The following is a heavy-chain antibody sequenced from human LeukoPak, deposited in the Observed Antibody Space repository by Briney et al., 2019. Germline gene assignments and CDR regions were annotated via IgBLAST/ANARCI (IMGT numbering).Heavy chain of an antibody. J-gene: IGHJ4*02. CDR2: IYYSGST. D-gene: IGHD3-10*01. Sequence: SETLSLTCTVSGGSISSYYWSWIRQPPGKGLEWIGYIYYSGSTNYNPSLKSRVTISVDTSKNQFSLKLSSVTAADTAVYYCARATTGSGSHNPSIPDYWGQGTLVTVSS. CDR1: GGSISSYY. V-gene: IGHV4-59*01. CDR3: ARATTGSGSHNPSIPDY.